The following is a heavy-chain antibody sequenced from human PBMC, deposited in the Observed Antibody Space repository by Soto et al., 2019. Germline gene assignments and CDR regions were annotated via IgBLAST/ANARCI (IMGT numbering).Heavy chain of an antibody. J-gene: IGHJ4*02. CDR3: VRDHYYDNSGPLDY. CDR2: ISGYNGKT. V-gene: IGHV1-18*01. D-gene: IGHD3-22*01. CDR1: GYMFTNYG. Sequence: QVHLVQSGGEIKKPGASVKVSCKASGYMFTNYGINWVRQAPGQGLEWMGWISGYNGKTKYAQKFQGRVSLTTDKSRTTAYVELRRLRSDDTAIYYCVRDHYYDNSGPLDYWGQGTLVTVSS.